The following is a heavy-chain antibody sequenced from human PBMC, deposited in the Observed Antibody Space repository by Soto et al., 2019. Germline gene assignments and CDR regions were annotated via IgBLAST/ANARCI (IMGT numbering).Heavy chain of an antibody. D-gene: IGHD2-15*01. J-gene: IGHJ5*02. V-gene: IGHV1-69*01. CDR2: IIPIAGTS. Sequence: QVQLVQSGADVKKPGSSVQVSCKASGGTFSSYAIAWVRQAPGQGLEWMGGIIPIAGTSHYAQNFQGKVTMTVVESTTTVYMDLSSRRSDDTAVHYCARVHVVPQAGDQHDNCFDPWGQGTLVTVSS. CDR3: ARVHVVPQAGDQHDNCFDP. CDR1: GGTFSSYA.